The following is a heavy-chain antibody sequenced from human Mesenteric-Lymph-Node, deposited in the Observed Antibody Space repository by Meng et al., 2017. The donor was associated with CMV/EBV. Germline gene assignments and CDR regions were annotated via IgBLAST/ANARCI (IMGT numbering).Heavy chain of an antibody. V-gene: IGHV4-61*01. CDR3: ARRGLSGVATIRAFDS. J-gene: IGHJ4*02. CDR1: GSGSSGSYY. Sequence: GSGSSGSYYWSWIRQPPGKGLEWIGYIYYSGSTTYNPSLKSRVTISQDTSKNQFSLKLSSVTAADTAVYYCARRGLSGVATIRAFDSWGQGTLVTVSS. CDR2: IYYSGST. D-gene: IGHD5-24*01.